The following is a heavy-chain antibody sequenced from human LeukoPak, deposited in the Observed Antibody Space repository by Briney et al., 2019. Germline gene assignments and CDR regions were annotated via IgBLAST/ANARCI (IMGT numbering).Heavy chain of an antibody. J-gene: IGHJ6*03. V-gene: IGHV4-39*07. CDR3: ARYYYYYYYMDV. Sequence: PSETLSLTCTVSGGSISSSSYYWGWIRQPPGKGLEWIGSAYYSGITYYNPSLKSRVLVSVDTSKNQFSLRLSFVTAADTAVYYCARYYYYYYYMDVWGKGTTVTVSS. CDR1: GGSISSSSYY. CDR2: AYYSGIT.